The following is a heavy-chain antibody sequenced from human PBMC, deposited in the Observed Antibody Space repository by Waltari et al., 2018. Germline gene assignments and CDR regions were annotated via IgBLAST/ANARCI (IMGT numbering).Heavy chain of an antibody. V-gene: IGHV3-48*01. D-gene: IGHD3-9*01. CDR2: ISETSRTT. J-gene: IGHJ5*01. CDR3: AVARGNYDVLTGFPVDS. CDR1: GFSLTNYT. Sequence: EERLVQSGGGLVQPVGSLSVSCEASGFSLTNYTLPCVRQAPGKGLEWVAYISETSRTTFYADSVRGRFIISRNNAKNSLSLQMVSLRGEDTAVYYCAVARGNYDVLTGFPVDSWGQGTLVTVSS.